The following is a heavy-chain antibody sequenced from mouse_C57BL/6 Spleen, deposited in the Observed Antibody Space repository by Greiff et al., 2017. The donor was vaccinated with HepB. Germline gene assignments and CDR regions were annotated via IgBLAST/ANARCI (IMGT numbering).Heavy chain of an antibody. CDR3: AHYYGSSYKDY. CDR2: IDPANGNT. J-gene: IGHJ2*01. CDR1: GFNINNTY. D-gene: IGHD1-1*01. V-gene: IGHV14-3*01. Sequence: EVQLQQSVAELVRPGASVKLSCTASGFNINNTYMHWVKQRPEQGLEWIGRIDPANGNTKYAPKFQGKATITADTSSNTAYLQLSSLTSEDTAIYYCAHYYGSSYKDYWGQGTTLTVSS.